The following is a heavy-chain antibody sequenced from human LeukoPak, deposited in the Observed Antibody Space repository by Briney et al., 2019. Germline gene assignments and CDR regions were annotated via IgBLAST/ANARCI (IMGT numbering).Heavy chain of an antibody. CDR2: FSTYTANT. Sequence: ASVRVSCKTSGYTFTSYGISWVRQAPGQGLDWMGWFSTYTANTHYAQSLQGRVTMTTDTSTNTAYMDLRSLISDDTAVYFCARVVVVAATEDPYYFDYWGQGTLVTVSS. V-gene: IGHV1-18*01. J-gene: IGHJ4*02. D-gene: IGHD2-15*01. CDR3: ARVVVVAATEDPYYFDY. CDR1: GYTFTSYG.